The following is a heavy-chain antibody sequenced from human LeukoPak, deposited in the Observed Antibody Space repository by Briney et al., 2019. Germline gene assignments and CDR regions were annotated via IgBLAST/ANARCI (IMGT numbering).Heavy chain of an antibody. V-gene: IGHV4-59*11. CDR3: ARGRRDGYNPDAFDI. J-gene: IGHJ3*02. CDR1: GGSISSHY. CDR2: IYYTGDT. D-gene: IGHD5-24*01. Sequence: SETLSLTCTVSGGSISSHYWSWIRQPPGKGLEWIGYIYYTGDTKYIPSLMGRVAMSVDTSRNQFSLKLSSVTAADTAVYYCARGRRDGYNPDAFDIWGQGTVVTVSS.